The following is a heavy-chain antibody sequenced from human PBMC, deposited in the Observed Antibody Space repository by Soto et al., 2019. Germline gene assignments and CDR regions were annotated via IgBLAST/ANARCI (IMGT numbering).Heavy chain of an antibody. J-gene: IGHJ4*02. V-gene: IGHV3-53*04. D-gene: IGHD2-2*01. Sequence: EVQLVESGGGLVQPGGSLRLSCAASGFTVSSNYMSWVRQAPGKGLEWVSIIYSGGSTYYADSVKGRFTISRHNSKNTLYLELNSLTAEDTAVYYCARGYCSRTSCPFDSWGQGTLVTVSS. CDR2: IYSGGST. CDR3: ARGYCSRTSCPFDS. CDR1: GFTVSSNY.